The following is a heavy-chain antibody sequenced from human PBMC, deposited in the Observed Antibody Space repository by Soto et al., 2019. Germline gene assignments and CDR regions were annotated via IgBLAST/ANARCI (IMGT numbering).Heavy chain of an antibody. V-gene: IGHV3-21*01. J-gene: IGHJ4*02. D-gene: IGHD3-3*01. Sequence: GGALRLSCAASGFTFSSYSMNWVRQAPGKGLEWVSSISSSSSYIYYADSVKGRFTISRDNAKNSLYLQMNSLRAEDTAVYYCARGTLYYDFWSGYYKDYWVQGTLVTVSS. CDR2: ISSSSSYI. CDR1: GFTFSSYS. CDR3: ARGTLYYDFWSGYYKDY.